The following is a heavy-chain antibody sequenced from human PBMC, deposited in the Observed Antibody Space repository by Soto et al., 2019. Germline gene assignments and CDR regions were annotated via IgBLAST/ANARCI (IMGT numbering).Heavy chain of an antibody. V-gene: IGHV1-2*02. CDR1: GYTFTAQY. CDR2: INPTTGAT. CDR3: AKRDSSWVSWFDP. D-gene: IGHD6-19*01. J-gene: IGHJ5*02. Sequence: GASVKVSCKASGYTFTAQYLHWVRKAPGEGLEWMGWINPTTGATRYAQKFQGRVTMTRDTSMSTAYLEVRSLRPDDTAVYYCAKRDSSWVSWFDPWGQGTLVTVSS.